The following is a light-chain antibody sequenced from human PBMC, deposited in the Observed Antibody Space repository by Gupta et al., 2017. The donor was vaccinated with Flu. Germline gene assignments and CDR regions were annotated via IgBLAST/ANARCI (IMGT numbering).Light chain of an antibody. CDR2: DAS. V-gene: IGKV3-11*01. CDR3: QQRSNGMIT. Sequence: EIVLTQSPATLSLSPGERATLSCRASQSVSSYLAWYQQKPGQAPRLLIYDASNRATGIPARFSGSGSGAXFTLTIXSPEPEDFAVYYCQQRSNGMITFGXGTKVEIK. CDR1: QSVSSY. J-gene: IGKJ4*01.